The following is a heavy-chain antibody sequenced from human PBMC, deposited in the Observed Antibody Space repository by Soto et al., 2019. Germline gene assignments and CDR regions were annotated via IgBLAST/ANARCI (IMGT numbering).Heavy chain of an antibody. CDR3: ARELWRGYSYGRSFHGMDV. J-gene: IGHJ6*02. V-gene: IGHV1-18*01. Sequence: ASVKVSCKASGYTFTTYGLSWVRQAPGQGLEWMGWVSAYNGNTYSAQRFQGRVTMTTDTSTNTVYMFLRNLRSDDTAVYYCARELWRGYSYGRSFHGMDVWGQGTTVTVSS. CDR2: VSAYNGNT. CDR1: GYTFTTYG. D-gene: IGHD5-18*01.